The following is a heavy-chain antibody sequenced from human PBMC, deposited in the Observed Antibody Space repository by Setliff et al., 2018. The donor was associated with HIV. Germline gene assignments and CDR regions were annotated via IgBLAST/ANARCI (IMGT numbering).Heavy chain of an antibody. CDR3: VRLTADRTNYYYCMDV. CDR2: IGSNNGNR. CDR1: GYSLSTYA. D-gene: IGHD2-8*01. Sequence: ASVKVSCKASGYSLSTYAISWVRQAPGQGLEWMGWIGSNNGNRNFAQKFRGRVTMTTDISTNTAYMEVRSLSFDDTAVYYCVRLTADRTNYYYCMDVWGKGTTVTVSS. J-gene: IGHJ6*03. V-gene: IGHV1-18*01.